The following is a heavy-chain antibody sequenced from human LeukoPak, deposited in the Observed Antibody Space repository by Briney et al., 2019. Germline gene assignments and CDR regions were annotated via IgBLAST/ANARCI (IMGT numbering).Heavy chain of an antibody. Sequence: QTGGSLRLSCAASGFTFSSYWMSWVRQAPGKGLEWVANIKQDGSEKYYVDSVKGRFTIPRDDAKNSLYLQMNSLRAEDTAVYYCARDSSSWSYYYYMDVWGKGTTVTVSS. D-gene: IGHD6-13*01. CDR2: IKQDGSEK. J-gene: IGHJ6*03. CDR1: GFTFSSYW. CDR3: ARDSSSWSYYYYMDV. V-gene: IGHV3-7*01.